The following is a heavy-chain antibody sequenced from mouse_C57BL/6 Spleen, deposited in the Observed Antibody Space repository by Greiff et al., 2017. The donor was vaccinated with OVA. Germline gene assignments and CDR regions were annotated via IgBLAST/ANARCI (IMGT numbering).Heavy chain of an antibody. CDR1: GYTFTSYW. J-gene: IGHJ2*01. Sequence: QVHVKQSGAELVRPGSSVKLSCKASGYTFTSYWMHWVKQRPIQGLEWIGNIDPSDSETHYNQKFKDKATLTVDKSSSTAYMQLSSLTSEDSAVYYCARGTTVVASFDYWGQGTTLTVSS. V-gene: IGHV1-52*01. D-gene: IGHD1-1*01. CDR3: ARGTTVVASFDY. CDR2: IDPSDSET.